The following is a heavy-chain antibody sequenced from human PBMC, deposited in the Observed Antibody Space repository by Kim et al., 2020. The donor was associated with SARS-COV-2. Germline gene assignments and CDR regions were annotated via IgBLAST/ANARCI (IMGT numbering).Heavy chain of an antibody. J-gene: IGHJ3*02. CDR1: GGSFSGYY. CDR3: ARDRMANPGSFDI. D-gene: IGHD2-15*01. V-gene: IGHV4-34*01. Sequence: SETLSLTCAVYGGSFSGYYWSWIRQPPGKGLEWIGEINHSGSTNYNPSLKSRVTISVDTSKNQFSLKLSSVTAADTAVYYCARDRMANPGSFDIWGQGTMVTVSS. CDR2: INHSGST.